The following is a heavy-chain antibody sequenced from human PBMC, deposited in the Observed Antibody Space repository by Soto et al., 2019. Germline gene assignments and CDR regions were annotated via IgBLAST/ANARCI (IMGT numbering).Heavy chain of an antibody. D-gene: IGHD2-21*02. CDR1: GGSFSGYY. J-gene: IGHJ4*02. V-gene: IGHV4-34*01. CDR3: ARNLPRRHIVGVTAQDY. CDR2: IKHSGST. Sequence: QVQLQQWGAGLLKPSDTLSLTCAAYGGSFSGYYWSWIRQPPGKGLEWLGEIKHSGSTNYNPSLKSRVTISVDTSKNQFSLKLGSVTAADTALYYCARNLPRRHIVGVTAQDYWGQGTLVTVSS.